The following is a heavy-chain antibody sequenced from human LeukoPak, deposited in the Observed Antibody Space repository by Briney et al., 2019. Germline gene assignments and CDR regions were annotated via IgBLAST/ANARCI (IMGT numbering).Heavy chain of an antibody. V-gene: IGHV4-39*01. CDR2: IYYSGST. J-gene: IGHJ4*02. CDR1: GGSISSSSYY. CDR3: ARQWGYEYSGSYSFDY. Sequence: SETLSLTCTASGGSISSSSYYWGWIRQPPGKGLEWIGSIYYSGSTYYNPSLKSRVTISVDTSKNQFSLKLSSVTAADTAVYYCARQWGYEYSGSYSFDYWGQGTLVTVSS. D-gene: IGHD1-26*01.